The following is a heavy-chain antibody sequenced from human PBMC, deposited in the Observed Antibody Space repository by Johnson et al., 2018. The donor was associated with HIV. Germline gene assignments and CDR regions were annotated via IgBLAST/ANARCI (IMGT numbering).Heavy chain of an antibody. CDR3: APRGSVGGSYGDAFDI. D-gene: IGHD1-26*01. V-gene: IGHV3-30*02. CDR2: IRYDGSNK. CDR1: GFTFRSYA. Sequence: QVQLVESGGGVVQPGRSLRLSCAASGFTFRSYAIHWVRQAPGKGLEWVAFIRYDGSNKYYADSVKGRFTISRDNSKNTLYLQMNSLRAEDTAVYYCAPRGSVGGSYGDAFDIWGQGTMVTVSS. J-gene: IGHJ3*02.